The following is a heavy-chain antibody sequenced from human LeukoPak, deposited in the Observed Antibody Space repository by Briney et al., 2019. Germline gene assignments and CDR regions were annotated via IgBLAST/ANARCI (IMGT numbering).Heavy chain of an antibody. CDR1: GGSISSGGYF. J-gene: IGHJ1*01. CDR2: IYYSGST. CDR3: ASSRYCSGCSCPRGMGFQH. D-gene: IGHD2-15*01. V-gene: IGHV4-31*03. Sequence: SQTLSLTCTVSGGSISSGGYFWSGLRQRPGRGLERIGYIYYSGSTYYNPSLKRRVTISVDTSKNQFSLKLSSVTAADTAVYYCASSRYCSGCSCPRGMGFQHWGQGTLVTVSS.